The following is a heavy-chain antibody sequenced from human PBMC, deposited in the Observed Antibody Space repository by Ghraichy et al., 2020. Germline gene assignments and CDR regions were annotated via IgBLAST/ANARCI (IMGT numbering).Heavy chain of an antibody. J-gene: IGHJ6*03. V-gene: IGHV4-59*08. Sequence: SETLSLTCTVSGGSISSYYWSWIRQPPGKGLEWIGYIYYSGSTNYNPSLKSRVTISVDTSKNQFSLKLSSVTAADTAVYYCARVTYDFFGFSYYYYYYMDVWGKGTTVTVSS. D-gene: IGHD3-3*01. CDR3: ARVTYDFFGFSYYYYYYMDV. CDR2: IYYSGST. CDR1: GGSISSYY.